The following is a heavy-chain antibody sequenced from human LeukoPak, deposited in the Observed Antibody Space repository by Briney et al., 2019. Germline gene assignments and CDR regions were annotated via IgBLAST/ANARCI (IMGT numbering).Heavy chain of an antibody. CDR2: MWWNSCSM. D-gene: IGHD3-3*01. V-gene: IGHV3-9*01. CDR1: GFTFDEYD. Sequence: PGRSLALSCAASGFTFDEYDVLWVRQAPGKALEGVPGMWWNSCSMGYEDCVKGRFPISRDNAKSSLYLQMESLRAEDTALYYCARDISTIFGVVRLGFDYWGQGTLVTVSS. J-gene: IGHJ4*02. CDR3: ARDISTIFGVVRLGFDY.